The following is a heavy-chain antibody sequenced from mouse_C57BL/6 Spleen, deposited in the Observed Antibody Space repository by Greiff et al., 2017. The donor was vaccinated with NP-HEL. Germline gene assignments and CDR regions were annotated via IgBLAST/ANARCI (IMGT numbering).Heavy chain of an antibody. J-gene: IGHJ4*01. CDR1: GYTFTSYT. V-gene: IGHV1-4*01. D-gene: IGHD2-1*01. Sequence: QVQLQQSGAELARPGASVKMSCKASGYTFTSYTMHWVKQRPGQGLEWIGYINPSSGYTKYNQKFKDKATLTADKSSSTAYMQLSSLTSEDSAVYYCACGNYVYAMDYWGQGTSVTVSS. CDR2: INPSSGYT. CDR3: ACGNYVYAMDY.